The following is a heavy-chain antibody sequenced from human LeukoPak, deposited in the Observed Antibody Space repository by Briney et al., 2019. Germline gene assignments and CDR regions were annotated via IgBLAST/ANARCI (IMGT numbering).Heavy chain of an antibody. CDR1: GYSISSGYY. D-gene: IGHD2-21*02. CDR3: ARDHLDCGGDCYSGASYYMDV. J-gene: IGHJ6*03. Sequence: SETLSLTCTVSGYSISSGYYWGWIRQPPGKGLEWIGSIYHSGSTYYNPSLKSRVTISVDTSKNQFSLKLSSVTAADTAVYYCARDHLDCGGDCYSGASYYMDVWGKGTTVTISS. V-gene: IGHV4-38-2*02. CDR2: IYHSGST.